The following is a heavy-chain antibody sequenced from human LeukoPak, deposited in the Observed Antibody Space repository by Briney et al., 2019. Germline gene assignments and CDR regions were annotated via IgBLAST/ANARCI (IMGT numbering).Heavy chain of an antibody. D-gene: IGHD6-13*01. Sequence: GASVKVSCKASGYTFTSYGISWVRQAPGQGLEWMGWISAYNGNTNYAQKLQGRVTMTTDTSTSTAYMELSSLRSEDTAVYYCARGGQQLVFGNWFDPWGQGTLVTVSS. CDR2: ISAYNGNT. CDR3: ARGGQQLVFGNWFDP. V-gene: IGHV1-18*01. CDR1: GYTFTSYG. J-gene: IGHJ5*02.